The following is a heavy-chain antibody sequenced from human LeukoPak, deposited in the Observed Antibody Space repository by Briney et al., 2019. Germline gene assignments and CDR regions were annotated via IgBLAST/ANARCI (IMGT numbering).Heavy chain of an antibody. CDR2: IYYSGST. Sequence: SETLSLTCTVSGGSISSSSYYWGWIRQPPGKGLEWIGSIYYSGSTYYNPSLKSRVTISVDTSKNQFSLKLSSETAADTAVYYCARVWAVTMVRGPRDYFDYWGQGTLVTVSS. CDR3: ARVWAVTMVRGPRDYFDY. CDR1: GGSISSSSYY. V-gene: IGHV4-39*07. D-gene: IGHD3-10*01. J-gene: IGHJ4*02.